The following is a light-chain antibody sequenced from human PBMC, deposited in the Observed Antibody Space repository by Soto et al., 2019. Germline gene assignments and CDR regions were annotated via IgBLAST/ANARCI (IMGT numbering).Light chain of an antibody. CDR3: AAWDDNLNAYV. J-gene: IGLJ1*01. CDR2: LGD. Sequence: QSVLTQPPSASSNPGQTVTISCSGSTSNIGTFYVYWYQHLPGTAPKLLIYLGDQRASGVSDRFSGSKSGTSASLAINGLRSDDEADYYCAAWDDNLNAYVFGSGTKLTVL. CDR1: TSNIGTFY. V-gene: IGLV1-47*02.